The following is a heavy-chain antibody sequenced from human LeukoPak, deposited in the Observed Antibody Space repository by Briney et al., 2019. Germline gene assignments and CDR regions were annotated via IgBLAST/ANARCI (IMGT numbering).Heavy chain of an antibody. CDR3: VRVKGGYFDY. CDR1: GFPLSSYS. V-gene: IGHV3-48*01. D-gene: IGHD2-15*01. CDR2: ISSSGSAI. Sequence: GGSLRLSCAASGFPLSSYSINWVRQAPGKGLEWVSYISSSGSAIYYVDSVKGRLTVSRDNAKNSLFLQMNSPRAEDTAVYYCVRVKGGYFDYWGQGALVTVSS. J-gene: IGHJ4*02.